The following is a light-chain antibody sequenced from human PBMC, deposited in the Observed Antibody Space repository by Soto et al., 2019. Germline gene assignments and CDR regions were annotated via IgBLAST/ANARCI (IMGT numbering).Light chain of an antibody. Sequence: EIRMTQSPSSLSASPGDRATITCRASQSISSYLNWYQQKPGKAPKLLIYAACSLQSGVPSRFSGSGSGTDFTLTITSLQPEDFATYYCQQSCTTPRTFGQGTKVDIK. J-gene: IGKJ1*01. CDR1: QSISSY. CDR2: AAC. V-gene: IGKV1-39*01. CDR3: QQSCTTPRT.